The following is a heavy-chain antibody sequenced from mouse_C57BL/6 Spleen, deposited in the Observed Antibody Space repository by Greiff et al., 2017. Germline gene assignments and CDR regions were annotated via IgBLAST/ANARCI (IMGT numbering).Heavy chain of an antibody. J-gene: IGHJ1*03. CDR1: GFSFNTYA. V-gene: IGHV10-1*01. CDR2: IRSKSNNYAT. CDR3: VRHVRTKGYFDV. Sequence: EVKLVESGGGLVQPKGSLKLSCAASGFSFNTYALNWVRQAPGKGLEWVARIRSKSNNYATYYADSVKDRFTISRDDSESMLYLQMNNVKTEDTAMYYCVRHVRTKGYFDVWGTGTTVTVAS.